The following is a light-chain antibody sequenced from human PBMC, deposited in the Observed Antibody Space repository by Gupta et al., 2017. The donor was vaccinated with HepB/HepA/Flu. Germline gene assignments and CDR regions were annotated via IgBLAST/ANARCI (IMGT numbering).Light chain of an antibody. CDR2: DVS. CDR3: GSYTSTRTFV. CDR1: SSDVGAYNY. V-gene: IGLV2-14*03. J-gene: IGLJ1*01. Sequence: QSALTQPASVSGSPGQSITISCTGTSSDVGAYNYVSWYQQHPGKAPKLMIYDVSNRPSGVSSRFSGSKSGNTASLTISGLQAEDEADYYCGSYTSTRTFVFGTGTKANGL.